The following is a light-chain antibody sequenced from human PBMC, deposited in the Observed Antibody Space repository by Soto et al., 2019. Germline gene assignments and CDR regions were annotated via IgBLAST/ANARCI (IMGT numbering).Light chain of an antibody. CDR3: SSDTSSSTLGGV. V-gene: IGLV2-14*01. CDR2: DVS. CDR1: SSDVGGYNY. J-gene: IGLJ3*02. Sequence: QSVLTQPASVSGSPGQSITISCTGTSSDVGGYNYVSWYQQHPGKAPKLMIYDVSNRPSGVSNRFSGSKSGNTASLTISGLQAEDEADYYCSSDTSSSTLGGVFGGGTKLTVL.